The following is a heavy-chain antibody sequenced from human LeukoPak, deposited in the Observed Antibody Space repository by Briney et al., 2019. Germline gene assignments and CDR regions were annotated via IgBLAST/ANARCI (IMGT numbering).Heavy chain of an antibody. CDR1: GLTLSNYW. J-gene: IGHJ2*01. CDR3: ARETTVIREWYFDL. Sequence: PGGSLRLSCAASGLTLSNYWMHWVRQAPGKGLVWVSRMNYDGSSTTYADSVKGRFTISRDNAKSTLYLQMNSLRAEDTAVYYCARETTVIREWYFDLWGRGTLVTVAS. CDR2: MNYDGSST. D-gene: IGHD4-17*01. V-gene: IGHV3-74*03.